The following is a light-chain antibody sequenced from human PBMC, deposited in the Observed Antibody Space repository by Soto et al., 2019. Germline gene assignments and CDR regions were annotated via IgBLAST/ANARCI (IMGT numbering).Light chain of an antibody. Sequence: QSVLTQPASVSGSPGQSITISCTGTSSDVGNYKYVSWYQQHPGKAPKRMIYEVSNRPSGVSNRFSGSKSGNTASLTISGLQAEDGTDYYCFSFTTTSTHVFGTGTKVTVL. CDR3: FSFTTTSTHV. CDR2: EVS. CDR1: SSDVGNYKY. J-gene: IGLJ1*01. V-gene: IGLV2-14*01.